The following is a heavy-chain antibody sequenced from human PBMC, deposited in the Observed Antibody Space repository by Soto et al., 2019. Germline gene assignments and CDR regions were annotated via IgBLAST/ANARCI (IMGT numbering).Heavy chain of an antibody. Sequence: PSETLSLACTVSGGSISSYYWSWIRQPPGKGLEWIGYIYYSGSTNYNPSLKSRVTISVDTSKHPFSLKLSSVTAADTAVYYCARHEYYCDTSGYYPNAFDIWGQGTMVTVSS. D-gene: IGHD3-22*01. CDR1: GGSISSYY. CDR3: ARHEYYCDTSGYYPNAFDI. CDR2: IYYSGST. J-gene: IGHJ3*02. V-gene: IGHV4-59*01.